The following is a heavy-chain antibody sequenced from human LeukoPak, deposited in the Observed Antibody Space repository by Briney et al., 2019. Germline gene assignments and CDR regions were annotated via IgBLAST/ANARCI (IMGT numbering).Heavy chain of an antibody. J-gene: IGHJ4*02. V-gene: IGHV4-39*01. CDR1: GGSISSSSFY. Sequence: SETLSLTCTVSGGSISSSSFYWGWIRQPPGKELQCIGIIYSSGSTSYNPSLKSRVTISLDAPKNQFSLKLSSVTAADTAVYYCASPHEGSTTSPLDYWGQGTLVTVSS. CDR3: ASPHEGSTTSPLDY. CDR2: IYSSGST. D-gene: IGHD2/OR15-2a*01.